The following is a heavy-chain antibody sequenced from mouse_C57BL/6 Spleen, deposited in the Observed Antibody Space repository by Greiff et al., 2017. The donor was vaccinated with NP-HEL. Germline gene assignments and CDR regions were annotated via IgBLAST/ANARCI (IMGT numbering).Heavy chain of an antibody. CDR1: GYAFSSYW. CDR2: IYPGDGDT. J-gene: IGHJ2*01. V-gene: IGHV1-80*01. CDR3: ARERGLLQVDY. Sequence: QVQLKESGAELVKPGASVKISCKASGYAFSSYWMNWVKQRPGKGLEWIGQIYPGDGDTNYNGKFKGKATLTADKSSSTAYMQLSSLTSEDSAVYFCARERGLLQVDYWGQGTTLTVSS. D-gene: IGHD1-1*01.